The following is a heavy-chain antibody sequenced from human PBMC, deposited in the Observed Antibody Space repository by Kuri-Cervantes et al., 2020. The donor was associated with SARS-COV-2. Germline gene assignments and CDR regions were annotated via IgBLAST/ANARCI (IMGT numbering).Heavy chain of an antibody. D-gene: IGHD5-18*01. V-gene: IGHV3-7*05. CDR3: ARYRIQRWGDYYYYYGMDV. CDR1: GFTLSSYW. J-gene: IGHJ6*02. CDR2: INQNGSEK. Sequence: GGSLRLSCAASGFTLSSYWMSWVRQAPGKGLEWVANINQNGSEKYYVDSVKGRFTISRDNAKNSLYLQMNSLRAEDTAVYYCARYRIQRWGDYYYYYGMDVWGQGTTVTVSS.